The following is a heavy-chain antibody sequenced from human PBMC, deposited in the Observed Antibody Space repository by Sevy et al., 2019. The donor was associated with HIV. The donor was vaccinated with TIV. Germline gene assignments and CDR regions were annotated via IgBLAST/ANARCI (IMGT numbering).Heavy chain of an antibody. V-gene: IGHV3-74*01. J-gene: IGHJ5*01. CDR3: ERDRSDNSYVTYNCFDS. CDR2: IKSDSSDT. D-gene: IGHD2-21*01. Sequence: GGSLRLSCAASGFTLSTYWMHWVRQAPGKGLVWVSRIKSDSSDTSYADSVKGRFTISRDNAKNTLYLQMNSLRVEDKAIYYCERDRSDNSYVTYNCFDSWGQGTMVTVSS. CDR1: GFTLSTYW.